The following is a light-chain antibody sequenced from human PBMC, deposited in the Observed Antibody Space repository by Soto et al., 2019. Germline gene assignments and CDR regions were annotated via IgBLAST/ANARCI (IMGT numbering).Light chain of an antibody. CDR3: QQSYSTTWT. CDR1: QGISTY. J-gene: IGKJ1*01. CDR2: AAS. V-gene: IGKV1-39*01. Sequence: DIQMTQSPSSLSASVGNRVTITCRASQGISTYLNWYQQTPGKAPKLLIYAASSLQSVVPSRFSGSGSETDFTLTISSLQPEDFATYSCQQSYSTTWTFGQGTKVDIK.